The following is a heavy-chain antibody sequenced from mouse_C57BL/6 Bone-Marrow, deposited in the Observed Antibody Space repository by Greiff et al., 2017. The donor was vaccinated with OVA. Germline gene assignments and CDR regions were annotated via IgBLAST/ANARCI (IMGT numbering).Heavy chain of an antibody. CDR1: GYTFTDYY. V-gene: IGHV1-26*01. CDR2: INPNNGGT. Sequence: VQLQQSGPELVKPGASVKISCKASGYTFTDYYMNWVKQSHGKSLEWIGDINPNNGGTSYNQKFKGKATLTGDKSSSTAYMELRSLTSEDSAVYYCARTGAWFAYWGQGTLVTVSA. D-gene: IGHD4-1*01. CDR3: ARTGAWFAY. J-gene: IGHJ3*01.